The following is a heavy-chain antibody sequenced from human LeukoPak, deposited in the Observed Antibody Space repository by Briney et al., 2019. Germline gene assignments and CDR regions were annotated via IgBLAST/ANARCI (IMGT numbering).Heavy chain of an antibody. CDR2: IYHSGST. Sequence: SETLSLTCTVSGYSISSGYYWGWIRQPPGKGLEWIGSIYHSGSTYYNPSLKSRVTISVDTSKNQFSLKLSSVTAADTAVYYCARDLAAGILWNWFDPWDQGTLVTVSS. CDR3: ARDLAAGILWNWFDP. CDR1: GYSISSGYY. V-gene: IGHV4-38-2*02. J-gene: IGHJ5*02. D-gene: IGHD6-13*01.